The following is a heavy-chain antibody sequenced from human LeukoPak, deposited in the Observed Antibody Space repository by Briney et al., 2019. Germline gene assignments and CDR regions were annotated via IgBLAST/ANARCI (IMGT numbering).Heavy chain of an antibody. J-gene: IGHJ4*02. CDR2: ISAYNGNT. CDR1: GGTFSTHR. CDR3: ARAGGGYSYGYSFDY. D-gene: IGHD5-18*01. V-gene: IGHV1-18*01. Sequence: ASVKVSCKAYGGTFSTHRISWVRQAPGQGLEWMGWISAYNGNTNYAQKLQGRVTTTTDTSTSTAYMELRSLRSDDTAVYYCARAGGGYSYGYSFDYWGQGTLVTVSS.